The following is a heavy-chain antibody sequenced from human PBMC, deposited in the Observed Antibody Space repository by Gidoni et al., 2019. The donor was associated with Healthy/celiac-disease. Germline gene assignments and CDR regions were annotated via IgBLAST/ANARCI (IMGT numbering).Heavy chain of an antibody. Sequence: QLQLQESGPGLVKPSETLSLTCTVSGGSISSSSYYWGWIRQPPGKGLEWIGSIYYSGSTYYNPSLKSRVTISVDTSKNQFSLKLSSVTAADTAVYYCARHPRGGSYYPVYYFDYWGQGTLVTVSS. J-gene: IGHJ4*02. CDR3: ARHPRGGSYYPVYYFDY. V-gene: IGHV4-39*01. D-gene: IGHD1-26*01. CDR1: GGSISSSSYY. CDR2: IYYSGST.